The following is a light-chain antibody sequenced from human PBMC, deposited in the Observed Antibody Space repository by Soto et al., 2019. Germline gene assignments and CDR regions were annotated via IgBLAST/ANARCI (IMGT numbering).Light chain of an antibody. CDR1: QSVSSSY. Sequence: EIVLTQSPGTLSLSPGERATLSCRASQSVSSSYLAWYQQKPGQAPRHLIYGASSRATGIPDRFSGSGYGTDFTLTISRLEPEDFAVYYCQQYGSSRTFGQGTKVEIK. J-gene: IGKJ1*01. CDR3: QQYGSSRT. V-gene: IGKV3-20*01. CDR2: GAS.